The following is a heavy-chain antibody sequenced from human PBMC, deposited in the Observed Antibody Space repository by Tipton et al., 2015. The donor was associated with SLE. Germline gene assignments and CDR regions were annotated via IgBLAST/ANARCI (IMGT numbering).Heavy chain of an antibody. Sequence: TLSLTCTVSGGSFSGYYWSWIRQPPGKGLEWIGEINHSGSTNYNPSLKSRVTISVDTSKNQFSLKLSSVTAADTAVYYCARAGITMVRGGPLAFDIWGQGTMVTVSS. J-gene: IGHJ3*02. CDR2: INHSGST. V-gene: IGHV4-34*01. D-gene: IGHD3-10*01. CDR1: GGSFSGYY. CDR3: ARAGITMVRGGPLAFDI.